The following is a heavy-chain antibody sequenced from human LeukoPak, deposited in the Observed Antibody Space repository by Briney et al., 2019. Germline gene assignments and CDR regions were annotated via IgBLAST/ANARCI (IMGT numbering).Heavy chain of an antibody. CDR2: ITGSGSST. Sequence: GGSLRLSCAASGFTFSIYAMSWVRQAPGKGLEWVSGITGSGSSTYAASVKGRFTVSRDNSKNTLVLQVNSLRAEDTAVYYCAKGNCSSASCYIAGAFDIWGQGTMVTVSS. CDR1: GFTFSIYA. CDR3: AKGNCSSASCYIAGAFDI. D-gene: IGHD2-2*02. J-gene: IGHJ3*02. V-gene: IGHV3-23*01.